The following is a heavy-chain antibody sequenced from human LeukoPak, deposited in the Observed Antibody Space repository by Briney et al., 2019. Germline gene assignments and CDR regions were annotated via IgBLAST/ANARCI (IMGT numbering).Heavy chain of an antibody. CDR3: ARDLPYYYDSSGYYLGAFDI. CDR2: IYYSGST. CDR1: GDSISNYY. D-gene: IGHD3-22*01. J-gene: IGHJ3*02. V-gene: IGHV4-59*01. Sequence: SETLSLTCTVSGDSISNYYWNWIRQPPGKGLEWIGFIYYSGSTNYNPSLKSRVTISVDTSKNQFSLKLSSVTAADTAVYYCARDLPYYYDSSGYYLGAFDIRGQGTMVTVSS.